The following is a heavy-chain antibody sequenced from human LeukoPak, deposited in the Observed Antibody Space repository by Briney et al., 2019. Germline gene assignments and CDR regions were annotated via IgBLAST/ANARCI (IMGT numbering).Heavy chain of an antibody. Sequence: ASVTVSFKSSVYTFNGYYIHLVRQAPGQGLEWMGWINLNSGGTNHEQKFQGRVTMTRDTSINTAYMELSRLRFDDTAVYYCARGAMGTRGDRAMVADYWGQGTLVTVS. CDR3: ARGAMGTRGDRAMVADY. D-gene: IGHD5-18*01. CDR1: VYTFNGYY. V-gene: IGHV1-2*02. J-gene: IGHJ4*02. CDR2: INLNSGGT.